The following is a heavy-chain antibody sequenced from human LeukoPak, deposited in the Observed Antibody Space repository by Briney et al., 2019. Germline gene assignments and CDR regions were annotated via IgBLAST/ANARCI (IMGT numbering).Heavy chain of an antibody. J-gene: IGHJ4*02. Sequence: SETLSLTCTVSGGSISSGSYYWSWIRQPAGKGLEWIGRIYTSGSTNYNPSLKSRVIISVDMSKNQFSLKLSSVTAADTAVYFCAKCFGRGFDYWGQGTLVTVSS. D-gene: IGHD3-10*01. CDR2: IYTSGST. CDR3: AKCFGRGFDY. V-gene: IGHV4-61*02. CDR1: GGSISSGSYY.